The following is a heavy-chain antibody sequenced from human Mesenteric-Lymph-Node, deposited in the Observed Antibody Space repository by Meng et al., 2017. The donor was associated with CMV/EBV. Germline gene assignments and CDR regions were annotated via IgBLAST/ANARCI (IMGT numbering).Heavy chain of an antibody. J-gene: IGHJ4*02. CDR2: IIPIFDSP. V-gene: IGHV1-69*05. CDR1: GGTFSSYA. D-gene: IGHD2-2*01. CDR3: ASPGYCSSTSCPLFDY. Sequence: SVKVSCKASGGTFSSYAISWVRQAPGQGLEWMGGIIPIFDSPNYAQKFQGRVTITTDESTSTAYMELNSLRSEDTAVYYCASPGYCSSTSCPLFDYWGQGTLVTVSS.